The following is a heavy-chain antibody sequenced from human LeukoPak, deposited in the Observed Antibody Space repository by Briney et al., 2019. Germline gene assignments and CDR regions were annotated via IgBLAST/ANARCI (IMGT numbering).Heavy chain of an antibody. Sequence: GGSLRLSCAASGFTFNTYVMSWVRQAPGKGLEWVSAISGSGGGTYYVDPVKGRFTISRDNSKNTLYLQMNSLRAEDTAVYYCATVYSSSPLRPMDVWGQGTTVTVSS. CDR1: GFTFNTYV. V-gene: IGHV3-23*01. J-gene: IGHJ6*02. CDR3: ATVYSSSPLRPMDV. CDR2: ISGSGGGT. D-gene: IGHD2-2*01.